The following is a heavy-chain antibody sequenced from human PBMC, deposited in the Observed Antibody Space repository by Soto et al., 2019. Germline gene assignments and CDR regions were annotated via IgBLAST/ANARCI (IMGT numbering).Heavy chain of an antibody. Sequence: ESGGGVVQPGRSLRLSCAASGFTFSSYGMHWVRQAPGKGLEWVAVIWYDGSNKYYADSVKGRFTISRDNSKNTLYLQMNSLRAEDTAVYYCARVRVVPAAYYYYYYGMDVWGQGTTVTVSS. V-gene: IGHV3-33*01. D-gene: IGHD2-2*01. CDR1: GFTFSSYG. CDR3: ARVRVVPAAYYYYYYGMDV. CDR2: IWYDGSNK. J-gene: IGHJ6*02.